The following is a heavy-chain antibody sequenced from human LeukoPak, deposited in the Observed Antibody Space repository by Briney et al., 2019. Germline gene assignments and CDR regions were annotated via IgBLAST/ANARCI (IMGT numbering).Heavy chain of an antibody. V-gene: IGHV1-8*01. CDR1: GYTFTSYD. CDR2: MNPNSGNT. CDR3: ARVEFNGGYSHLY. D-gene: IGHD5-12*01. Sequence: ASVKVSCKASGYTFTSYDINWVRQATGQGLEWMGWMNPNSGNTGYAQKFQGRVTMTRNTSISTAYMELSSLRSEDTAIYYCARVEFNGGYSHLYWGQGTLLTVSS. J-gene: IGHJ4*02.